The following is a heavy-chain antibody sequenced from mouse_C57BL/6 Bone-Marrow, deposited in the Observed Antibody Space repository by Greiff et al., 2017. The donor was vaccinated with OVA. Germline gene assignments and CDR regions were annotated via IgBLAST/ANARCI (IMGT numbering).Heavy chain of an antibody. CDR3: ARYWDRYAMDY. CDR2: INPGSGGT. CDR1: GYAFTNYL. Sequence: VQLQQSGAELVRPGTSVKVSCKASGYAFTNYLIEWVKQRPGQGLEWIGVINPGSGGTNYNEKFKGKATLTADKSSSTAYMQLSSLTSEDSAVYFCARYWDRYAMDYWGQGTSVTVSS. V-gene: IGHV1-54*01. J-gene: IGHJ4*01. D-gene: IGHD4-1*01.